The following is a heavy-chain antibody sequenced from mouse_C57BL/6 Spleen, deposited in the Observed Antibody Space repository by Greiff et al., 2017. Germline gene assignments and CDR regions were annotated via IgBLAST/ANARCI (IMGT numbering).Heavy chain of an antibody. CDR3: ARSITTVVATGFDY. Sequence: QVQLQQPGAELVKPGASVTLSCKASGYPFTSYWMHWVKQRPGRGLEWIGRIDPNSGGTKYNEKFKSKATLTVDKPASTAYMQLSSLTSEDSAVYYCARSITTVVATGFDYWGQGTTLTVSS. V-gene: IGHV1-72*01. D-gene: IGHD1-1*01. J-gene: IGHJ2*01. CDR1: GYPFTSYW. CDR2: IDPNSGGT.